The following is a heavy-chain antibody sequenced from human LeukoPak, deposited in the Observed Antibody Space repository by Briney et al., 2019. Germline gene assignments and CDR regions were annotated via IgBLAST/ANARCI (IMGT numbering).Heavy chain of an antibody. V-gene: IGHV3-23*01. CDR2: VTYSGAPT. Sequence: GGSLRLSCAASGFTFSDYAMRWVRQAPGKGLEWVSAVTYSGAPTYYADSVKGRFNISRDTPKNTLYLQMNSLRDEDTAVYYCAKGLQRTPYYYYGMDVWGQGTTVTVSS. CDR1: GFTFSDYA. CDR3: AKGLQRTPYYYYGMDV. D-gene: IGHD2-2*01. J-gene: IGHJ6*02.